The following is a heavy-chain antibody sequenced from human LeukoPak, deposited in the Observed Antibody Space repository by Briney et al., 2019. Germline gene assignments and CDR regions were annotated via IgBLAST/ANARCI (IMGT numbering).Heavy chain of an antibody. D-gene: IGHD1-26*01. J-gene: IGHJ4*02. V-gene: IGHV3-23*01. CDR3: AKVYSGSYTTYYFDY. CDR2: ISGSGGST. Sequence: PGGSLRLSCAASGFTFSSYVMSWVRQAPGKGLEWVSAISGSGGSTYYADSVKGRFTISRDNSKNTLYLQMNSLRAEDTAVYYCAKVYSGSYTTYYFDYWGQGTLVTVSS. CDR1: GFTFSSYV.